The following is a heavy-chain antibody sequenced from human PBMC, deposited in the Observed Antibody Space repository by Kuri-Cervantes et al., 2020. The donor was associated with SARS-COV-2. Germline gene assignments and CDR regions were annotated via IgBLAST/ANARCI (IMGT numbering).Heavy chain of an antibody. CDR2: ISGSGTGV. V-gene: IGHV3-23*01. Sequence: GESLKISCAASGFSFSSYAMSWVRQAPGKGLEWVSVISGSGTGVYYADSVKGRFTISRDNSKNTLYLQMNSLRAEDTAVYFCAKDPTATTEYYYAMDVWGQGTTVTVSS. J-gene: IGHJ6*02. CDR1: GFSFSSYA. CDR3: AKDPTATTEYYYAMDV. D-gene: IGHD1-7*01.